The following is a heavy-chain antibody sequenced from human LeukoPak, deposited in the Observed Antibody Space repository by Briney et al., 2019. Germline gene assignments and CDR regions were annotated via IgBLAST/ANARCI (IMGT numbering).Heavy chain of an antibody. D-gene: IGHD5-12*01. Sequence: GGSLRLSCAASGFTFSTYAMNWVRQAPGKGLEWVSGISGSGGSTYYADSVKGRFTISRDNSKNTLYLQMNSLRAEDTAVYYCARDLGRYSGYDLRAPLRNWGQGTLVTVSS. CDR1: GFTFSTYA. J-gene: IGHJ4*02. CDR2: ISGSGGST. CDR3: ARDLGRYSGYDLRAPLRN. V-gene: IGHV3-23*01.